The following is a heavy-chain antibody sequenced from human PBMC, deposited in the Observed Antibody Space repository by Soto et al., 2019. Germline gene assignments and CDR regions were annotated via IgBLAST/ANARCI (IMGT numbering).Heavy chain of an antibody. CDR2: IYYSGST. V-gene: IGHV4-59*01. CDR1: GDSISSYY. CDR3: ARGRGGYFNL. J-gene: IGHJ2*01. Sequence: QVQLQESGPGLVKPSETLSLTCTVSGDSISSYYWSWIRQPPGKGLEWIGYIYYSGSTTYNPSLKSRVTISGDTSTKQFALKLSSVTAADTAVYYCARGRGGYFNLWGRGTLVTVSS.